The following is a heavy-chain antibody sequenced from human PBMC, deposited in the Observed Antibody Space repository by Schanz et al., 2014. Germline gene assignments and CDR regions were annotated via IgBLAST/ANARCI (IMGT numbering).Heavy chain of an antibody. CDR1: GYSINTSDW. V-gene: IGHV4-28*07. CDR3: ASKGLTTDAFDI. CDR2: IYYSGST. J-gene: IGHJ3*02. D-gene: IGHD2-8*01. Sequence: QVQLQESGPGLVKPSDTLSLTCAVSGYSINTSDWWGWIRQPPGKGLEWIGYIYYSGSTYYNPSPKSRVPMTVDTSKNRSSLKLGSVTAVDTAVYYCASKGLTTDAFDIWGQGTMVTVSS.